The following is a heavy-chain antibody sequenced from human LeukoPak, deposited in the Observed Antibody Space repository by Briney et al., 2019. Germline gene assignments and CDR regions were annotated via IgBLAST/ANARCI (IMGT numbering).Heavy chain of an antibody. CDR3: ARDQAYSFDY. V-gene: IGHV3-48*01. Sequence: GGSLRLSCAASGFTFSAYSMNWVRQATEKGLEWVSYIGSSSSPIYYADSVKGRFTISRDNAKNSLYLQMDSLRAEDTAVYYCARDQAYSFDYWGQGTLVTVSS. CDR1: GFTFSAYS. D-gene: IGHD4-11*01. CDR2: IGSSSSPI. J-gene: IGHJ4*02.